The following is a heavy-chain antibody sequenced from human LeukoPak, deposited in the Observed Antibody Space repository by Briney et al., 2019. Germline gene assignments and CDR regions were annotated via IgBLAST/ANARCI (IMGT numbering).Heavy chain of an antibody. Sequence: GGSLRLSCAASGFIFSNYIMHWVRQAPGKGLEWVAVISYDGSNNYYADSVKGRFTISRDNSKNTLYMQMNSLRAEDTAVYYCAKVVNSGYYYYFDYWGQGTLVTVSS. CDR1: GFIFSNYI. CDR3: AKVVNSGYYYYFDY. V-gene: IGHV3-30-3*01. J-gene: IGHJ4*02. CDR2: ISYDGSNN. D-gene: IGHD3-22*01.